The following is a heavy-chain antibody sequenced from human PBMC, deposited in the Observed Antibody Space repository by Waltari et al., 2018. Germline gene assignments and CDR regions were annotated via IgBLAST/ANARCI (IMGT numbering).Heavy chain of an antibody. J-gene: IGHJ6*03. CDR3: ARADSSTAYFYYYMDV. CDR2: VYYTGHT. CDR1: DGSISTYY. D-gene: IGHD6-13*01. V-gene: IGHV4-59*01. Sequence: QVELQESGPGLSKASETLSLTCTVSDGSISTYYWSCIRQPPGKGLEYIGYVYYTGHTNYNPSLKNRVTIPLDTSKNQFSLKVNSVTAADTAVYYCARADSSTAYFYYYMDVWGTGTTVTVSS.